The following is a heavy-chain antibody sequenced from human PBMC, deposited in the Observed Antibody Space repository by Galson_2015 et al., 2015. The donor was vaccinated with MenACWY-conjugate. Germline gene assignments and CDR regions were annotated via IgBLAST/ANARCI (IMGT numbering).Heavy chain of an antibody. CDR1: GFTFSSYA. D-gene: IGHD3-10*01. CDR2: ISGSGGST. Sequence: SLRLSCAASGFTFSSYAMSWVRQAPGKGLEWVSAISGSGGSTYYADSVKGRFTISRDNSKNTLYLQMNSLRAEDTAVYYCARNPNSPSGFFDYWGQGTLVTVSS. CDR3: ARNPNSPSGFFDY. J-gene: IGHJ4*02. V-gene: IGHV3-23*01.